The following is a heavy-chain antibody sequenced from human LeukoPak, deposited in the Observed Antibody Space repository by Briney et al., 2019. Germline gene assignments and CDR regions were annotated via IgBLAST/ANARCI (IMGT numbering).Heavy chain of an antibody. J-gene: IGHJ4*02. D-gene: IGHD3-22*01. CDR1: GGSISSSSYY. Sequence: SETLSLTCTVSGGSISSSSYYWGWIRQPPGKGLEWIGSIYYSGSTYYNPSLKSRVTISVDTSKNQFSLKLTSVTATDTAVYYCARLRDSSGFYSRVWGQGTLVAVSS. V-gene: IGHV4-39*01. CDR3: ARLRDSSGFYSRV. CDR2: IYYSGST.